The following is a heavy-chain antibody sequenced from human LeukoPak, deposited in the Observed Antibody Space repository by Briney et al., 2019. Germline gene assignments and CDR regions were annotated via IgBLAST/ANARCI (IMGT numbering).Heavy chain of an antibody. V-gene: IGHV4-34*01. D-gene: IGHD6-13*01. Sequence: SETLSLTCAVYGGSFSGYYWSWIRQPPGKGLEWIGEINHSGSTNYNPSLKSRVTISVDTSKNQFSLKLSSVTAADTAVYYCARDSSSWYREIDYWGQGTLVTVSS. J-gene: IGHJ4*02. CDR2: INHSGST. CDR3: ARDSSSWYREIDY. CDR1: GGSFSGYY.